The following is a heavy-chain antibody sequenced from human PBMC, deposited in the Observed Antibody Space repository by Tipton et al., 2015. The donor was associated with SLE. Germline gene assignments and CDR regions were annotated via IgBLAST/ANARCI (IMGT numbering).Heavy chain of an antibody. CDR1: GGSISNHH. V-gene: IGHV4-4*07. Sequence: TLSLTCTVSGGSISNHHWSWIRQSAGNRLEWIGRLYTSGSTNYNPSLKSRVSISVDTSKNQMYLNLYSVTAADTAVYYCASSSSWFERWGQGTLVTVSS. D-gene: IGHD6-13*01. CDR2: LYTSGST. CDR3: ASSSSWFER. J-gene: IGHJ4*02.